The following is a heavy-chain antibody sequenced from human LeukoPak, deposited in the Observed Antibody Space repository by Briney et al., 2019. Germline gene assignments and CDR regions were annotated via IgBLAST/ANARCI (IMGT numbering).Heavy chain of an antibody. D-gene: IGHD3-22*01. CDR2: IISIFGTA. CDR1: GGTFSSYA. CDR3: ASYYYDSSGYDYYFDY. Sequence: SVKVSCKASGGTFSSYAISWVRQAPGQGLEWMGGIISIFGTANYAQKFQGRVTITADESTSTAYMELSSLRSEDTAVYYCASYYYDSSGYDYYFDYWGQGTLVTVSS. J-gene: IGHJ4*02. V-gene: IGHV1-69*01.